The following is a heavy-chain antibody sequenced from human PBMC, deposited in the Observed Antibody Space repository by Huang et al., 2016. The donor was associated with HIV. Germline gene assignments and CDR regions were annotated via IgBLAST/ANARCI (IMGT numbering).Heavy chain of an antibody. D-gene: IGHD3-10*01. CDR1: GFTVSSNY. CDR3: ARGMVRGVTLNWFDP. V-gene: IGHV3-53*02. CDR2: IYSVGST. Sequence: EVQLVETGGGLIQPGGSLRLSCAASGFTVSSNYMSWVRQATGKGLEWVSVIYSVGSTYYADSVKGRFTISRDNSKNTLYLQMNSLRAEDTAVYYCARGMVRGVTLNWFDPWGQGTLVTVSS. J-gene: IGHJ5*02.